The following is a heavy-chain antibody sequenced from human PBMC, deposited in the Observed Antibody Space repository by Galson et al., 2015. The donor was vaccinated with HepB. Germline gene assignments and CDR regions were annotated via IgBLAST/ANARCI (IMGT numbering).Heavy chain of an antibody. CDR1: GFTFSSYA. D-gene: IGHD5-12*01. V-gene: IGHV3-30*04. Sequence: SLRLSCAASGFTFSSYAMHWVRQAPGKGLEWVAVISYDGSNKYYADSVKGRFTISRDNSKNTLYLQMNSLRAEDTAVYYCARESGGYDSNWYFDLWGRGTLVTVSS. CDR2: ISYDGSNK. J-gene: IGHJ2*01. CDR3: ARESGGYDSNWYFDL.